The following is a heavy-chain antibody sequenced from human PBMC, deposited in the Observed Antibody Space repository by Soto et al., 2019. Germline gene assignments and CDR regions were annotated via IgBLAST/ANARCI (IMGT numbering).Heavy chain of an antibody. V-gene: IGHV4-31*03. Sequence: TSETLSLTCTVSGGSISSGGYYWSWIRQHPGKGLEWIGYIYYSGSTYYNPSHKSRVTISVDTSKNQFSLKLSSVTAADTAVYYCASEARITGTYYYYGMDVWGQGTTVTVSS. CDR1: GGSISSGGYY. CDR3: ASEARITGTYYYYGMDV. J-gene: IGHJ6*02. D-gene: IGHD1-7*01. CDR2: IYYSGST.